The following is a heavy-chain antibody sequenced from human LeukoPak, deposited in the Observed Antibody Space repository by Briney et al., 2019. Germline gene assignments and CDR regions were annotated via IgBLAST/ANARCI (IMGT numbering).Heavy chain of an antibody. CDR1: GFTFRSDW. J-gene: IGHJ3*02. CDR3: ARFKAMRHNPMQAVFNI. D-gene: IGHD1-14*01. CDR2: ISPDGTHT. V-gene: IGHV3-74*01. Sequence: GGSLRLSCAASGFTFRSDWMNWVRQAPGKGLVWVSRISPDGTHTTYADSVKGRFTVSRDNAKNTLHLQMTSLRDEDTAVYFCARFKAMRHNPMQAVFNIGAQGTRVPFS.